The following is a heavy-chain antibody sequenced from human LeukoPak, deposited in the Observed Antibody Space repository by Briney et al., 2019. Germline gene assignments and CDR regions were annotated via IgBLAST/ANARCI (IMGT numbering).Heavy chain of an antibody. D-gene: IGHD1-26*01. CDR3: ASGGRYYYYGMDV. J-gene: IGHJ6*02. Sequence: PSETLSLTCTVSGGSISSGGYYWSWIRQRPGKGLEWIGYIYYSGSTYYNPSLKSRVTISVDTSKNQFSLKLSSVTAADTAVYYCASGGRYYYYGMDVWGQGTTVTVSS. CDR1: GGSISSGGYY. CDR2: IYYSGST. V-gene: IGHV4-31*03.